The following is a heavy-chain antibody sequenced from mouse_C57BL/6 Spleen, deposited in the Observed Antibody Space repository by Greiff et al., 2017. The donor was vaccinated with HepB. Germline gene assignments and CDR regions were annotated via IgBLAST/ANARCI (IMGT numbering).Heavy chain of an antibody. D-gene: IGHD1-1*01. CDR2: IWSGGST. J-gene: IGHJ2*01. CDR3: ARSYGSPYYFDY. CDR1: GFSFTSYG. Sequence: VQRVESGPGLVQPSQSLSITCTVSGFSFTSYGVHWVRQSPGKGLEWLGVIWSGGSTDYNAAFISRLSISKDNSKRQVFFKMNSLQTDDTAIYSCARSYGSPYYFDYWGQGTTLTVSS. V-gene: IGHV2-2*01.